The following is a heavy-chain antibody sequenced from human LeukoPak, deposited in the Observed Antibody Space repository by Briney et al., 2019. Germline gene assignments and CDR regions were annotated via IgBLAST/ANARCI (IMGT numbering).Heavy chain of an antibody. CDR3: ARDPPRLPLPTATSVLNDH. CDR2: INPNSGGT. CDR1: GYTFTGYY. V-gene: IGHV1-2*02. Sequence: ASVKVSCKASGYTFTGYYMHWVRQAPGQGLEWMGWINPNSGGTNYAQKFQGRVTMTRDTSISTAYMELSRLRSDDTAVYYCARDPPRLPLPTATSVLNDHWGQGTLVTVSS. D-gene: IGHD3-16*01. J-gene: IGHJ4*02.